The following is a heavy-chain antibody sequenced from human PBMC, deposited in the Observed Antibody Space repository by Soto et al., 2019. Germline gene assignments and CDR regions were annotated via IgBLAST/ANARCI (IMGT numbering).Heavy chain of an antibody. D-gene: IGHD4-17*01. CDR2: ISTYNGKT. V-gene: IGHV1-18*04. CDR1: GYTFTSYG. Sequence: ASVKVSCKASGYTFTSYGISWVRQAPGQGLEWMGYISTYNGKTKYALKLQGRVSMTTETSTSTAYMELRSLRSEDTAVYYCASDYGGNSVYYYGMDVWGQGTTVTVSS. J-gene: IGHJ6*02. CDR3: ASDYGGNSVYYYGMDV.